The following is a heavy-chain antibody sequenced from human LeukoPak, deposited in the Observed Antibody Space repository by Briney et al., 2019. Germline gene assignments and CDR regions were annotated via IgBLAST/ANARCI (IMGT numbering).Heavy chain of an antibody. J-gene: IGHJ4*02. CDR2: IRYDGSNK. Sequence: GGSLRLSCAASGFTFSNYNMNWVRQAPGKGLEWVAVIRYDGSNKYYADSVKGRFTISRDNSKNTLYVQMSSLRAEDTAVYYCARSNNGGWGYCDYWGQGSLVTVSS. V-gene: IGHV3-33*08. D-gene: IGHD3-16*01. CDR3: ARSNNGGWGYCDY. CDR1: GFTFSNYN.